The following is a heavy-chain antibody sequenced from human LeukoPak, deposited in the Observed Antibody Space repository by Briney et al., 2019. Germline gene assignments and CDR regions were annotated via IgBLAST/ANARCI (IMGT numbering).Heavy chain of an antibody. CDR3: ASGGLYSYGILDY. CDR2: MNPNSGNT. J-gene: IGHJ4*02. V-gene: IGHV1-8*01. Sequence: ASVKVSCTPSGYTFTIYDINWVRQATGQGREWMGWMNPNSGNTGYAQKFQGRVSMTRNTSISTAHMELSSLKSEETAVYYSASGGLYSYGILDYWAQGTPVTVSS. D-gene: IGHD5-18*01. CDR1: GYTFTIYD.